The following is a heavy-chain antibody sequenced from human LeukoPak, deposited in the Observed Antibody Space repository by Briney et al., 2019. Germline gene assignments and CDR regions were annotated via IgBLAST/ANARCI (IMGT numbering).Heavy chain of an antibody. V-gene: IGHV4-39*01. CDR1: GGSISSSSYY. CDR3: ARQEDSSGWH. J-gene: IGHJ4*02. Sequence: PSETLSLTCTVSGGSISSSSYYWGWPRQPPGKGLEWIGSIYYSGSTYYNPSLKSRVTISVDTSKNQFSLKLSSVTAADTAVYYCARQEDSSGWHWGQGTLVTVSS. D-gene: IGHD6-19*01. CDR2: IYYSGST.